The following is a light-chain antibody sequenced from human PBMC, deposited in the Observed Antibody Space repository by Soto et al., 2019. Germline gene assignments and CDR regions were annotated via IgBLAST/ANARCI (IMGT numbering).Light chain of an antibody. CDR2: EVS. CDR1: SSDVGGYNY. V-gene: IGLV2-8*01. Sequence: QSVLTQPPSASGSPGQSVTISCTGTSSDVGGYNYVSWYQQHPGKAPKFMIYEVSKRPSGVPDRFSGSKSSNTASLTVSGLQAEDEADYYCSSYAGSNNYVFGTGTKVTVL. J-gene: IGLJ1*01. CDR3: SSYAGSNNYV.